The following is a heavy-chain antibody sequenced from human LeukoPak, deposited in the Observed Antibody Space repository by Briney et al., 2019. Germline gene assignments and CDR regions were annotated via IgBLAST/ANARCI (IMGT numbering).Heavy chain of an antibody. J-gene: IGHJ3*02. D-gene: IGHD5-24*01. CDR2: ISGSGGST. CDR1: GFTVSSNY. Sequence: GGSLRLSCAASGFTVSSNYMSWVRQAPGKGLERVSVISGSGGSTYYADSVKGRFTISRDNSKNTLYLQMNSLRAEDTAVYYCARRIEMATMSSAFDIWGQGTMVTVSS. CDR3: ARRIEMATMSSAFDI. V-gene: IGHV3-23*01.